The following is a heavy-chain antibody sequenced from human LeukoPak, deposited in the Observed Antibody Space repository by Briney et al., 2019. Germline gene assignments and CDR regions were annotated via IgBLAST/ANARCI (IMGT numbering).Heavy chain of an antibody. CDR2: ISGSGDAI. D-gene: IGHD3-22*01. CDR3: ASLYDSTGFCFDY. CDR1: GFRSSDYY. J-gene: IGHJ4*02. Sequence: AGSLRLSCVVSGFRSSDYYMSWIRQTPGKGLEFISYISGSGDAIYYADSVKGRFTISRDNAKNSLYLQLDSLSAEDTAVYYCASLYDSTGFCFDYWGQGALVTVSS. V-gene: IGHV3-11*01.